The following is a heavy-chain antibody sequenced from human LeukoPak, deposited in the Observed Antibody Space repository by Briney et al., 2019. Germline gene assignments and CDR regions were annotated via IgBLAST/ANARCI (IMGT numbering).Heavy chain of an antibody. CDR2: IYYSGST. CDR1: GGSISGSSYY. V-gene: IGHV4-39*01. Sequence: SETLSLTCTVSGGSISGSSYYWGWIRQPPGKGLEWIGSIYYSGSTYYNPSLKSRVTISVDTSKNQFSLKLSSVTAADTAVYYCASLAVAGLSEGYWGQGTLVIVSS. J-gene: IGHJ4*02. CDR3: ASLAVAGLSEGY. D-gene: IGHD6-19*01.